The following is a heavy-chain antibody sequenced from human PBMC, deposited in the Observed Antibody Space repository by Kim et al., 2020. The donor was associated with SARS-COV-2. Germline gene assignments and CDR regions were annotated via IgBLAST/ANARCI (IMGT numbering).Heavy chain of an antibody. CDR1: GYTFTSYA. CDR2: INAGNGNT. CDR3: ARDPYSSGWWEAFDI. J-gene: IGHJ3*02. D-gene: IGHD6-19*01. Sequence: ASVKVSCKASGYTFTSYAMHWVRQAPGQRLEWMGWINAGNGNTKYSQKFQGRVTITRDTSASTAYMELSSLRSEDTAVYYCARDPYSSGWWEAFDIWGQGTMVTVSS. V-gene: IGHV1-3*01.